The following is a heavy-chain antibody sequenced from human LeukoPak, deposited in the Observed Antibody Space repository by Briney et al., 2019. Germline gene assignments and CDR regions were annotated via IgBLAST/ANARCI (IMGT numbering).Heavy chain of an antibody. V-gene: IGHV3-21*01. Sequence: PGGSLRLSCAASGFTFSSYSMNWVRQAPGKGLEWVSSISSSSSYIYYADSVKGRFTISRDNAKNSLYLQMNSLRAEDTAVYYCARDTVLVASTGGIDYWGQGTLVTVSS. J-gene: IGHJ4*02. CDR2: ISSSSSYI. CDR3: ARDTVLVASTGGIDY. D-gene: IGHD5-12*01. CDR1: GFTFSSYS.